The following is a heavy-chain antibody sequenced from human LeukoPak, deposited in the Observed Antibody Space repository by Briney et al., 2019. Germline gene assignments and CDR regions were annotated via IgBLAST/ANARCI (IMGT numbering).Heavy chain of an antibody. Sequence: GSLRLSCAASGLSFSTYMTWVRQAPGKGLEWIGHIYTSGSTNYNSSLKSRVTMSVDTSKNQFSVKLNSVIAADTAMYYCARGVYLGNGYYFDYWGQGTLVTVSS. CDR2: IYTSGST. D-gene: IGHD2-8*01. V-gene: IGHV4-4*07. CDR1: GLSFSTYM. CDR3: ARGVYLGNGYYFDY. J-gene: IGHJ4*02.